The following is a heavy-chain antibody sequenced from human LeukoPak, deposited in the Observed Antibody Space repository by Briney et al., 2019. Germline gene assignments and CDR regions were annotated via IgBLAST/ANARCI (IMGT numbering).Heavy chain of an antibody. CDR1: GYTFTSSY. J-gene: IGHJ6*02. CDR3: ARGSPLLWFGELISFHYYYGMDV. CDR2: INPSDGRT. V-gene: IGHV1-46*01. Sequence: ASVKVSCKASGYTFTSSYMHWVRQAPGHGLEWMGIINPSDGRTSYAQKFQGRVTMTRDTSTSTVYMELSSLRSEDTAVYYCARGSPLLWFGELISFHYYYGMDVWGQGTTVTVSS. D-gene: IGHD3-10*01.